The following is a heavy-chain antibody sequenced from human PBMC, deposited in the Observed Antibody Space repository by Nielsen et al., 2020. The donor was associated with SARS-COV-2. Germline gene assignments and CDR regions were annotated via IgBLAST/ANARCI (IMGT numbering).Heavy chain of an antibody. D-gene: IGHD3-3*01. CDR1: GYTFTGYY. J-gene: IGHJ6*04. CDR3: ARDGRGGTILGVVKGRPDPTKYYMDV. V-gene: IGHV1-2*06. Sequence: ASVKVSCKASGYTFTGYYMHWVRQAPGQGLEWMGRINPNSGGTNYAQKFQGRVTMTRDTSISTVYMELSSLRPEDTAVYYCARDGRGGTILGVVKGRPDPTKYYMDVWGKGTTVTVSS. CDR2: INPNSGGT.